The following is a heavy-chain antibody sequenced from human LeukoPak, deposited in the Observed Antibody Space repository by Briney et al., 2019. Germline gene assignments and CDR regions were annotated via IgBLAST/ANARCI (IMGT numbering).Heavy chain of an antibody. V-gene: IGHV4-61*01. Sequence: PSETLSLTCTVSGGSVSSGSYYWSWIRQPPGKGLEWIGYIYYSGSTNYNPSLKSRVTISVDTSKNQFSLKLSSVTAADTAVYYCARLEAAATYYFDYWGQGTLVTVSS. D-gene: IGHD6-13*01. J-gene: IGHJ4*02. CDR1: GGSVSSGSYY. CDR2: IYYSGST. CDR3: ARLEAAATYYFDY.